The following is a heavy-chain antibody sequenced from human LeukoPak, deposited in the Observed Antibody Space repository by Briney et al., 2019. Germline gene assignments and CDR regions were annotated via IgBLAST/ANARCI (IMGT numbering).Heavy chain of an antibody. CDR2: INHSGST. J-gene: IGHJ2*01. CDR3: ARGSTITYWYFDL. Sequence: SETLSLTCAVYGGSFSGYYWSWIRQPPAKGLEWIGEINHSGSTNYNPSLKSRVTISVDTSKNQFSLKLSSVTAADTAVYYCARGSTITYWYFDLWGRGTLVTVSS. D-gene: IGHD1-20*01. CDR1: GGSFSGYY. V-gene: IGHV4-34*01.